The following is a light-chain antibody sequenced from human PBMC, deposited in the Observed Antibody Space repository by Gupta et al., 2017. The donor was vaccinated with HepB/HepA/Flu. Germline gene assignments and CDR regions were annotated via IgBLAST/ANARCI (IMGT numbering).Light chain of an antibody. CDR1: SNDVGTYNL. Sequence: QSALTQPASVSGSPGQSITISCTGTSNDVGTYNLVSWYQQHPGKAPKLMISEVTKRPSGVSNRFSGSKSGNTASLTISGLQAEDEADYYCCSYGGSATVLFGGGTKLTVL. CDR2: EVT. V-gene: IGLV2-23*02. J-gene: IGLJ2*01. CDR3: CSYGGSATVL.